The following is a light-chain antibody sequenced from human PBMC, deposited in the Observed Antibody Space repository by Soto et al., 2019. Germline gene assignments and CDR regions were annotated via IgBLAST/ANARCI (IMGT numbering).Light chain of an antibody. CDR1: QSVSSY. CDR3: QQCSDWPLFT. Sequence: EIVMTQSPATLSVSPGETATLSCRASQSVSSYLAWYQHRPGQAPRLLIYDASTRATGIPARFSGSGSGTEFTLTISGLQSEAFAVYSCQQCSDWPLFTFGQGTRLEIK. V-gene: IGKV3-15*01. J-gene: IGKJ5*01. CDR2: DAS.